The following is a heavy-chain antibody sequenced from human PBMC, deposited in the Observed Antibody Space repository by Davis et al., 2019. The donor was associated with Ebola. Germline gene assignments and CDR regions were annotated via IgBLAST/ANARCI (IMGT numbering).Heavy chain of an antibody. D-gene: IGHD1-26*01. CDR3: ARGRRGAWGY. V-gene: IGHV4-34*01. CDR1: GFTFSSYW. CDR2: INHSGST. J-gene: IGHJ4*02. Sequence: ESLKISCAASGFTFSSYWMSWVRQPPGKGLEWIGEINHSGSTNYNPSLKSRVTISVDTSKNQFSLKLSSVTAADTAVYYCARGRRGAWGYWGQGTLVTVSS.